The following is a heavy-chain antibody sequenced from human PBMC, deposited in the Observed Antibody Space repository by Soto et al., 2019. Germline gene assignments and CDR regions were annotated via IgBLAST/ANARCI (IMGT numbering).Heavy chain of an antibody. J-gene: IGHJ5*02. D-gene: IGHD1-26*01. V-gene: IGHV3-23*01. CDR1: GFIFENFG. Sequence: GGSLRLSCAASGFIFENFGMSWVRQAPGKGLEWISSISGSGFKKYYADSVKGRFTISRDTSKSTVYLELNNLSAEDTAVYHCAKNQGVELVPLATVDWFDPWGQGSVVTVSS. CDR2: ISGSGFKK. CDR3: AKNQGVELVPLATVDWFDP.